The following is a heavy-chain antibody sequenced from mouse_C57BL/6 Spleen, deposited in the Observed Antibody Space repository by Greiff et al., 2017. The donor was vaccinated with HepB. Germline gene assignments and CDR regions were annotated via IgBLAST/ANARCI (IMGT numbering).Heavy chain of an antibody. CDR3: AREDYGSRGYAMDY. Sequence: EVKLVESGPELVKPGASVKIPCKASGYTFTDYNMDWVKQSHGKSLEWIGDINPNNGGTIYNQKFKGKATLTVDKSSSTAYMELRSLTSEDTAVYYCAREDYGSRGYAMDYWGQGTSVTVSS. CDR2: INPNNGGT. CDR1: GYTFTDYN. V-gene: IGHV1-18*01. D-gene: IGHD1-1*01. J-gene: IGHJ4*01.